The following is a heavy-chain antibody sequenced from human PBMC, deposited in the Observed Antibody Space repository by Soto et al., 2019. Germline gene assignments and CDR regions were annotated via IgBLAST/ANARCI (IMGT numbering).Heavy chain of an antibody. V-gene: IGHV1-69*01. CDR1: GGTFSSYA. CDR2: IIPIFGTA. D-gene: IGHD3-22*01. Sequence: QVQLVQSGAEVNKPGSSVKVSCKASGGTFSSYAISWVEQAPGQGPECMGGIIPIFGTANYAQKFQGRVKITADESTRIACMELSSLRSEDTAVDYCARGTYYDSSGYYYRFDYWGQGTLVTVSS. CDR3: ARGTYYDSSGYYYRFDY. J-gene: IGHJ4*02.